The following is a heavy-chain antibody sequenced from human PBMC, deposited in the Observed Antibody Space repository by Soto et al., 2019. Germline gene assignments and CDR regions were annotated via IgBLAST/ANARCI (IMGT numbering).Heavy chain of an antibody. V-gene: IGHV3-23*01. CDR3: AKWDDVGSSWLYSNYGMDV. CDR1: GFTFSSYA. Sequence: GGSLRLSCAASGFTFSSYAMSWVRQAPGKGLEWVSAISGSGGSTYYADSVKGRFTISRDNSKNTLYLQMNSLRAEDTAVYYCAKWDDVGSSWLYSNYGMDVWGQGTTVTVSS. J-gene: IGHJ6*02. CDR2: ISGSGGST. D-gene: IGHD6-13*01.